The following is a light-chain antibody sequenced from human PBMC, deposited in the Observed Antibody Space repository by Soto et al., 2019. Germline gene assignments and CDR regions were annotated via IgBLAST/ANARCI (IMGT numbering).Light chain of an antibody. CDR2: DAS. Sequence: DIQMTQSPSTLSASVGDRVTITCRASQSISSWLAWYQQKPGKAPKLLIYDASSLESGVPSRFSGSGSGTEFTLNISSLQPDDFATYYCQHPRTFGQGTKVELK. CDR1: QSISSW. CDR3: QHPRT. V-gene: IGKV1-5*01. J-gene: IGKJ1*01.